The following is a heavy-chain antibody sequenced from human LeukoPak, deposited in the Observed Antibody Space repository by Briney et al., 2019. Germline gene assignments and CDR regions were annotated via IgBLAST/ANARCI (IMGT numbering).Heavy chain of an antibody. J-gene: IGHJ4*02. V-gene: IGHV4-59*08. D-gene: IGHD3-10*01. CDR3: ARRAYGSGSFNRYYFDY. CDR2: IYYSGST. CDR1: GGSISNYY. Sequence: SETLSLTCTVSGGSISNYYWSWIRQPPGKGLEWIGYIYYSGSTNYNPSLKSRVTISVDTSKNQFSLKLNSVTAADTAVYCCARRAYGSGSFNRYYFDYWGQGTLVAVSS.